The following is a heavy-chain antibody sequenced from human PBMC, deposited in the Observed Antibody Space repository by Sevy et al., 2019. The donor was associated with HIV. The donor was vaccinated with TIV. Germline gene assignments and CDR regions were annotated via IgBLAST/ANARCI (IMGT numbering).Heavy chain of an antibody. CDR3: ASDHTIFGVIPDY. CDR1: GYTFNNYY. CDR2: MNPSGGST. D-gene: IGHD3-3*01. Sequence: ASVKVSCKASGYTFNNYYMHWVRQAPGQGLEWMGIMNPSGGSTSYAQKFQGRFTMTRDTPTSTVYMELSSLRSDDTAVYYCASDHTIFGVIPDYGGQGTLVTVSS. J-gene: IGHJ4*02. V-gene: IGHV1-46*02.